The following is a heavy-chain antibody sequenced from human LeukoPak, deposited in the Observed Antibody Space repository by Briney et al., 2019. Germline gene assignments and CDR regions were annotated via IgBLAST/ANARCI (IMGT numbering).Heavy chain of an antibody. J-gene: IGHJ3*02. Sequence: GGSLRLSCAASGFTVSSNYMSWVRQAPGKGLEWVSVIYSGGNTYYADSVKGRFTISRDNSKNTLYLQMNSLRAEDTAVYYCARDWVAASSFDIWGQGTMVTFSS. CDR2: IYSGGNT. D-gene: IGHD6-13*01. CDR1: GFTVSSNY. V-gene: IGHV3-66*01. CDR3: ARDWVAASSFDI.